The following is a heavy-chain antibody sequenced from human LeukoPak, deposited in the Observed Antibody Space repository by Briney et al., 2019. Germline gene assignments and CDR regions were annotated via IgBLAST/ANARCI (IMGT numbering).Heavy chain of an antibody. V-gene: IGHV4-34*01. CDR2: IDHSGST. J-gene: IGHJ6*03. Sequence: PSETLSLTCAVYVESFSGYQWTWIRQPPGKGLEWIGEIDHSGSTNYNPSLKSRVTISVDTSKNQFSLKLSSVTAADTAAYYCARDRLLWFGERRIYYMDVWGKETTVTVSS. CDR1: VESFSGYQ. D-gene: IGHD3-10*01. CDR3: ARDRLLWFGERRIYYMDV.